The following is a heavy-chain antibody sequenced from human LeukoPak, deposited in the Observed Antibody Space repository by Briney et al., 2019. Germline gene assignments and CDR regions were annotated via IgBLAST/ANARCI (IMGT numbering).Heavy chain of an antibody. CDR1: GYTLTELS. CDR3: AASTVTTFGYYYYYMDV. D-gene: IGHD4-17*01. CDR2: FDPEDGET. J-gene: IGHJ6*03. V-gene: IGHV1-24*01. Sequence: ASVKVSCKVSGYTLTELSMHWVRQAPGKGLEWMGGFDPEDGETTYAQKFQGRVTMTEDTSTDTAYMELSSLRSEDTAVYYCAASTVTTFGYYYYYMDVWGKGTTVTISS.